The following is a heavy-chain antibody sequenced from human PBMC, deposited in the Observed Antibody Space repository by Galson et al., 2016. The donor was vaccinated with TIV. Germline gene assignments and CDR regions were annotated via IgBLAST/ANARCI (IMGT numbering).Heavy chain of an antibody. V-gene: IGHV1-69*13. CDR3: AKDRNTAFDTHYSYYGLDF. Sequence: SVKVSCKASGGTFSTYVFSWLRQAPGQGLEWMGVINPLFGTTNYAQTFQGRLTITADESTSSVYMEMTSLRSDDTAVYYCAKDRNTAFDTHYSYYGLDFWGQGTTVIVSS. J-gene: IGHJ6*02. CDR2: INPLFGTT. CDR1: GGTFSTYV. D-gene: IGHD5-18*01.